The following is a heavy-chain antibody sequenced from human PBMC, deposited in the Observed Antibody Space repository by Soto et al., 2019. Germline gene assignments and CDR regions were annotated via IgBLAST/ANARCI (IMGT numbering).Heavy chain of an antibody. D-gene: IGHD2-2*01. CDR3: ASSRIWRAAAMFVY. Sequence: SETLSLTCTVSGGSVSSGSYYWSWIRQPPGKGLEWIGYIYYSGSTNYNPSLKSRVTISVDTSKNQFSLKLSSVTAADTAVYYCASSRIWRAAAMFVYWGQGTLVTVSS. CDR1: GGSVSSGSYY. V-gene: IGHV4-61*01. CDR2: IYYSGST. J-gene: IGHJ4*02.